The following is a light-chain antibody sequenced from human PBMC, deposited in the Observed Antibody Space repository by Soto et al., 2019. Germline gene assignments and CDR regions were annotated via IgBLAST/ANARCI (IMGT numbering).Light chain of an antibody. V-gene: IGLV1-40*01. CDR1: SFNIGANYD. CDR3: QSYYASLSAYV. Sequence: QSVLTQPPSVSGAPGQGVTISCTGSSFNIGANYDVHWYQHLPGTDPKLLIYANSFRPSGVPDRVSASKSGSTTSLAITGVLAEDEADDYCQSYYASLSAYVFGTGTKLTVL. J-gene: IGLJ1*01. CDR2: ANS.